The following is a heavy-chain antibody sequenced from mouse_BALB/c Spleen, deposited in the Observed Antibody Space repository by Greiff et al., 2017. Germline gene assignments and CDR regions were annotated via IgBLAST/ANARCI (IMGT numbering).Heavy chain of an antibody. V-gene: IGHV1S22*01. CDR1: GYTFTSYW. CDR3: TRRYGYYFDY. Sequence: LQQSGSELVRPGASVKLSCKASGYTFTSYWMHWVKQRHGQGLEWIGNIYPGSGSTNYDEKFKSKGTLTVDTSSSTAYMHLSSLTSVDSAVYYCTRRYGYYFDYWGQGTTLTVSS. CDR2: IYPGSGST. D-gene: IGHD2-2*01. J-gene: IGHJ2*01.